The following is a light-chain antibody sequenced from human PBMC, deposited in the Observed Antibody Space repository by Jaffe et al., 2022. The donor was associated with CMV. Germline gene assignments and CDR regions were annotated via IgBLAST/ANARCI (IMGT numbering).Light chain of an antibody. CDR3: QQYYITPRT. V-gene: IGKV4-1*01. CDR2: WAS. J-gene: IGKJ1*01. Sequence: DIVMTQSPDSLAVSLGERATINCKSSQSVLYSSNNKNYLAWYQQKPGQPPNLLISWASTRESGVPDRFSGSGSGTDFTLTISSLQAEDVAVYYCQQYYITPRTFGQGTKVEIK. CDR1: QSVLYSSNNKNY.